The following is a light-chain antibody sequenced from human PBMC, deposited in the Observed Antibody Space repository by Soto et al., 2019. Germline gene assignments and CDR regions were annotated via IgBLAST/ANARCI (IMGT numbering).Light chain of an antibody. J-gene: IGKJ1*01. CDR1: QTINKW. CDR2: QAS. CDR3: QQYDGASWT. V-gene: IGKV1-5*03. Sequence: DIQMTQSPSGLAASVGDRFAITCRASQTINKWLAWFQQKPGKAPNLLXYQASSLQSGVPSRFSGSGSGTEFTLTISSLQPDDFETYYCQQYDGASWTFGQGTKVDIK.